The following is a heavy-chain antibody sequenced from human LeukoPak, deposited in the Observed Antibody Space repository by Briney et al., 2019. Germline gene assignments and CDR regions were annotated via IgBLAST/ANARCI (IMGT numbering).Heavy chain of an antibody. Sequence: SETLSLTCAVYGGSFSGYYWSWIRQPPGKGLEWIGEINHSGSTNYNPSLKSRGTISVDTSKNQFSLKLSSVTAADTGVYYRARGRRRAVAPTYYFDYWGQGTLVTVSS. CDR1: GGSFSGYY. D-gene: IGHD6-19*01. V-gene: IGHV4-34*01. CDR2: INHSGST. J-gene: IGHJ4*02. CDR3: ARGRRRAVAPTYYFDY.